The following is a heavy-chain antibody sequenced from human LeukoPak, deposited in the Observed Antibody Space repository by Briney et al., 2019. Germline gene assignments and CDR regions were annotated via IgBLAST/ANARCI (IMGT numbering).Heavy chain of an antibody. CDR3: AKSIAARQFDSYYYGMDV. Sequence: GRSLRLSCAASGFTFDDYAMHWVRQAPGKGLEWVSGISWNSGSIGYADTVKGRFTISRDNAKNFLYLQMNSLRAEDTALYYCAKSIAARQFDSYYYGMDVWGQGTTVTVSS. D-gene: IGHD6-6*01. CDR2: ISWNSGSI. V-gene: IGHV3-9*01. CDR1: GFTFDDYA. J-gene: IGHJ6*02.